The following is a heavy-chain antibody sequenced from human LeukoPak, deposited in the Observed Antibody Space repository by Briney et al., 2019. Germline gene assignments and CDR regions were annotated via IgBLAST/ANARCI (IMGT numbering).Heavy chain of an antibody. Sequence: GGSLRLSCADSGFAFSSYEINWVRQAPGKGLEWVSYISSSGSTIYYADSVKGRFTISRDNAKNSLYLQMNSLRAEDTAVYYCTRGRVRYCSSTSCYAFDYWGQGTLVTVSS. CDR1: GFAFSSYE. V-gene: IGHV3-48*03. CDR2: ISSSGSTI. D-gene: IGHD2-2*01. J-gene: IGHJ4*02. CDR3: TRGRVRYCSSTSCYAFDY.